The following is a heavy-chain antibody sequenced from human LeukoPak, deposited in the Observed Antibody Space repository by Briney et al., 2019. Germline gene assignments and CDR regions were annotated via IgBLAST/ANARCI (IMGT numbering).Heavy chain of an antibody. D-gene: IGHD3-9*01. CDR2: ISSSSSYI. Sequence: GGSLRLSCAASGFTFSSYSMNWVRQAPGKGLEWVSSISSSSSYIYYADSVKGRFTISRDDAKNSLYLQMNSLRAEDTSVYYCARRVLGRYYDILTGYYYYFDYWGQGTLVTVSS. J-gene: IGHJ4*02. V-gene: IGHV3-21*06. CDR3: ARRVLGRYYDILTGYYYYFDY. CDR1: GFTFSSYS.